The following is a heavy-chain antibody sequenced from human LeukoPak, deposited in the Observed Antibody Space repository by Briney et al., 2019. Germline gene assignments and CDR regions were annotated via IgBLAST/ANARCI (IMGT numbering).Heavy chain of an antibody. CDR2: INSGGST. D-gene: IGHD6-13*01. V-gene: IGHV3-66*01. CDR3: ARCGSSWYFDY. CDR1: GFTVSSNY. J-gene: IGHJ4*02. Sequence: GGYLRLSCAASGFTVSSNYMSWDRQAPGKGLEWVSVINSGGSTYYADSVKGRFTISRDNSKNTLYLQMNSLRAEDTAVYYCARCGSSWYFDYWGQGTLVTVSS.